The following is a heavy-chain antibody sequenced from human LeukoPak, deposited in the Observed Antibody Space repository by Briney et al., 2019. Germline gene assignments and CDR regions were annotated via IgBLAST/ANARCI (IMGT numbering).Heavy chain of an antibody. D-gene: IGHD3-3*01. CDR2: IYSGGST. J-gene: IGHJ4*02. CDR1: GFTVSNNY. CDR3: ARVPNSDFWSGYLDY. Sequence: PGGSLRLSCAASGFTVSNNYMSWVRQAPGKGLEWVSVIYSGGSTYYADSVKGRFTISRDKSKNTLYLQMNSLRAEDTAVYYCARVPNSDFWSGYLDYWGQGTLVTVSS. V-gene: IGHV3-66*02.